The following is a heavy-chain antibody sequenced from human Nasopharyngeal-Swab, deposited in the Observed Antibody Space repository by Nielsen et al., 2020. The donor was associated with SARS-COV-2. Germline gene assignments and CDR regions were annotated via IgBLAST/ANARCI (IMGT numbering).Heavy chain of an antibody. Sequence: GESLKISCAASGFTFSSSAMSWVRQAPGKGLEWVSAISGSGGSTYYADSVKGRFTISRDNSKNTLYLQMNSLRAEDTAVYYCAKSSRIVVVPAAKWFDPWGQGTLVTVSS. D-gene: IGHD2-2*01. CDR3: AKSSRIVVVPAAKWFDP. J-gene: IGHJ5*02. CDR2: ISGSGGST. V-gene: IGHV3-23*01. CDR1: GFTFSSSA.